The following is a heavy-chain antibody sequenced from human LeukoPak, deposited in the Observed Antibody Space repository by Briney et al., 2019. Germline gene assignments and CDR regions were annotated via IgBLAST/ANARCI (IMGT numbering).Heavy chain of an antibody. CDR2: ISGSGGST. CDR1: GFTFSNYA. J-gene: IGHJ4*02. Sequence: GGSLRLSCAASGFTFSNYAMSWVRQAPGKGLEWVSAISGSGGSTYDADSVKGRFTISRDNSKNTLYLQINSLRPEDTAVYYCAKVGGPTWFGDRHLDYWGQGTLVTVSS. V-gene: IGHV3-23*01. CDR3: AKVGGPTWFGDRHLDY. D-gene: IGHD3-10*01.